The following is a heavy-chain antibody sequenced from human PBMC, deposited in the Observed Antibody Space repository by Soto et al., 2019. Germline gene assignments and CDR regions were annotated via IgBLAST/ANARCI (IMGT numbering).Heavy chain of an antibody. CDR2: INAGNGNT. D-gene: IGHD2-15*01. CDR3: ARGNLGGFDL. Sequence: ASVKVSCKTSGYMFTGNAIHWVRQAPGQRLEWMGWINAGNGNTKYSQKFQGRVTITRDTSANTAYMELSSLRSEDTAVYYCARGNLGGFDLWGQGTTVTVSS. V-gene: IGHV1-3*01. CDR1: GYMFTGNA. J-gene: IGHJ6*02.